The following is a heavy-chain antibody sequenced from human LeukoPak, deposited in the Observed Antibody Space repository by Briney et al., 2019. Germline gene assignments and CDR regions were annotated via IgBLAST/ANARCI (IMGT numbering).Heavy chain of an antibody. CDR2: ISSSGSTI. Sequence: PGGSLRLSCAASGFTFSSYEMNWVRQAPGKGLEWVSYISSSGSTIYYADSVKGRFTISRDNAKNSLYLQMNSLRAEDTAVYYCAREGSVTLGYDSSGNPYYWGQGTLVTVSS. CDR3: AREGSVTLGYDSSGNPYY. V-gene: IGHV3-48*03. CDR1: GFTFSSYE. J-gene: IGHJ4*02. D-gene: IGHD3-22*01.